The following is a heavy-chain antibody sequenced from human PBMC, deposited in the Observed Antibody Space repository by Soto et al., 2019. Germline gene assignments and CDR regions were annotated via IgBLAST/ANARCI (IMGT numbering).Heavy chain of an antibody. CDR2: ISPMFGAA. Sequence: QVQLVQSGAEMKKPGSTVKVSCQSSGGTFNTYAMNWVRQAPGQGPEWMGDISPMFGAANYAPKFQRRVTITADVSTGTSNMQLSSLTSEDTALYFCAREVQVRTPAFVYWGQGTLVTVSS. CDR1: GGTFNTYA. CDR3: AREVQVRTPAFVY. D-gene: IGHD3-10*01. V-gene: IGHV1-69*19. J-gene: IGHJ4*02.